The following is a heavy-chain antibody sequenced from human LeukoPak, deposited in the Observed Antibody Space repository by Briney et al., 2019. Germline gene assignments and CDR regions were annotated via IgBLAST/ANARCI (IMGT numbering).Heavy chain of an antibody. CDR2: IFHSANS. CDR3: ARAGPALREFDY. J-gene: IGHJ4*02. Sequence: SQTLSLTCAVSGGSISSGGHSWSWIRQPPGKGLEWIGYIFHSANSYYKPSLKSRVTMSVDRSKNQVSLKLTSVTAADTAVYYCARAGPALREFDYWGQGILVTVSS. V-gene: IGHV4-30-2*01. D-gene: IGHD4-17*01. CDR1: GGSISSGGHS.